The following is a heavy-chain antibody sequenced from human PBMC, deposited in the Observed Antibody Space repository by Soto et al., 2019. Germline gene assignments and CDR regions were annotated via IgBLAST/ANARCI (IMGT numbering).Heavy chain of an antibody. J-gene: IGHJ4*02. D-gene: IGHD4-17*01. CDR1: GFSFSTYI. CDR3: ARSQTTVTSYDY. Sequence: GGSLRLSCAASGFSFSTYIMHWVRQAPGKGLEWVSSISAGSEGAYYADSVKGRFTISRANSNNTLFLQMNSLRTEDTAVYYCARSQTTVTSYDYWGQGTLVTVSS. V-gene: IGHV3-23*01. CDR2: ISAGSEGA.